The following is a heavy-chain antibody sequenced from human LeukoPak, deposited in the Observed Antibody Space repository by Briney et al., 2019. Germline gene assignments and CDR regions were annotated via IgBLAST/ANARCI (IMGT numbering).Heavy chain of an antibody. D-gene: IGHD3-22*01. CDR3: AKDRDMYYYGSSGYCDY. Sequence: GGSLRLSCAASGFTFSSYAMSWVRQAPGKGLEWVSAISGSGGSTYYADSVKGRFTISRDNSKNTLYLQMNSLRAEDTAVYYCAKDRDMYYYGSSGYCDYWGQGTLVTVSS. V-gene: IGHV3-23*01. J-gene: IGHJ4*02. CDR1: GFTFSSYA. CDR2: ISGSGGST.